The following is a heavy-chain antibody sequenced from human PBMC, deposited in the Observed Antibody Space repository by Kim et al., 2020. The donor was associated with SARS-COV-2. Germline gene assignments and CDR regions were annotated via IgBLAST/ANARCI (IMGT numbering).Heavy chain of an antibody. CDR3: ASLIVVVPSF. V-gene: IGHV3-48*03. J-gene: IGHJ4*02. D-gene: IGHD2-2*01. CDR2: STI. Sequence: STIYYPDSEKGRFTITRDTAKNSLYLQMNSLRAEDTAVYYCASLIVVVPSFWGQGTLVTVSS.